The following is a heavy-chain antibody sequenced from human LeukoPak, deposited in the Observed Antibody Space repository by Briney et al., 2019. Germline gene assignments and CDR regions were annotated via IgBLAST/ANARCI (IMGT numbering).Heavy chain of an antibody. D-gene: IGHD3-16*01. V-gene: IGHV3-11*05. CDR1: AFTFSDYH. Sequence: GGSLRLSCAASAFTFSDYHMSWIRQAPGKGLEWVSYISTSSGFTNYADSVRGRFTISRDNAKNSLYLQMNTLRAEDTAVYYRAKGSPPGDWGQGTLVTVSS. CDR2: ISTSSGFT. J-gene: IGHJ4*02. CDR3: AKGSPPGD.